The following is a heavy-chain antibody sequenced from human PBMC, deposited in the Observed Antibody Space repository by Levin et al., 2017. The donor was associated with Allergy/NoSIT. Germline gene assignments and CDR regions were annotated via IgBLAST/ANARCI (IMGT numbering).Heavy chain of an antibody. CDR1: GFTFSSYG. CDR2: ISYDGSNK. D-gene: IGHD1-26*01. CDR3: AKDRKGWEPTPKKPQFDY. J-gene: IGHJ4*02. V-gene: IGHV3-30*18. Sequence: LSLTCAASGFTFSSYGMHWVRQAPGKGLEWVAVISYDGSNKYYADSVKGRFTISRDNSKNTLYLQMNSLRAEDTAVYYCAKDRKGWEPTPKKPQFDYWGQGTLVTVSS.